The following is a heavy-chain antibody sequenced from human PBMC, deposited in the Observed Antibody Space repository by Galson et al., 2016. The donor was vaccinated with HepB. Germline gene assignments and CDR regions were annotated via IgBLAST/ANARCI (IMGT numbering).Heavy chain of an antibody. Sequence: SLRLSCAASGFTLTNYGMHWVRQAPGKGLEWVAMISYDGSAEYYADSVKGRFTICRDNSENTMYLQMSSLRTEDTAVYYCAKDLWINKWTNYFDYWGQGTLVTVSS. CDR1: GFTLTNYG. V-gene: IGHV3-30*18. CDR3: AKDLWINKWTNYFDY. CDR2: ISYDGSAE. J-gene: IGHJ4*02. D-gene: IGHD2-21*01.